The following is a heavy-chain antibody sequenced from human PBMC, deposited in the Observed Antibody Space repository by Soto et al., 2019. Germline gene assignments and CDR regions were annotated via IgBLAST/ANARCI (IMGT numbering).Heavy chain of an antibody. Sequence: QKYLVESGGGVVQPGGSLRLSCVASGSIFSGYGMHWVRQAPGKGLEWVAVIWYDGSNKYYADSVKGRFTISRDNSKNMLYQQMDSLRAEDTAVYYCARDGIGGTVFRAFCDYWGQGTLVTVSS. J-gene: IGHJ4*02. CDR1: GSIFSGYG. D-gene: IGHD1-7*01. CDR3: ARDGIGGTVFRAFCDY. CDR2: IWYDGSNK. V-gene: IGHV3-33*01.